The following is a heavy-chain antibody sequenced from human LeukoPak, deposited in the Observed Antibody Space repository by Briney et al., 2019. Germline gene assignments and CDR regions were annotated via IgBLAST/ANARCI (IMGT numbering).Heavy chain of an antibody. D-gene: IGHD3-22*01. V-gene: IGHV3-23*01. CDR1: GFTFSSYA. J-gene: IGHJ4*02. Sequence: PGGSLRLSCAASGFTFSSYAMSWARKAPGKGPEGVSGISGSGGSTYYADSVKGRFTISRDNSKNTLYLQMNSLRAEDTAVYYCANGRRLYDTTDYYPFDYWGQGTLVTVSS. CDR2: ISGSGGST. CDR3: ANGRRLYDTTDYYPFDY.